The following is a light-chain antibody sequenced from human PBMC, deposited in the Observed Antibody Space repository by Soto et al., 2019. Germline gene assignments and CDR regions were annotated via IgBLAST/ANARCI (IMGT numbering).Light chain of an antibody. Sequence: QSALTQPASVSGSPGQSITISCIGTSSDVGGYHFVSWYQQHPGKAPKLMIYEVSNRPSGVSTRFSGSKSGNTASLTISGLQAEDEADYYCFSYRSTGILLFGGGTKVTVL. V-gene: IGLV2-14*01. J-gene: IGLJ2*01. CDR1: SSDVGGYHF. CDR2: EVS. CDR3: FSYRSTGILL.